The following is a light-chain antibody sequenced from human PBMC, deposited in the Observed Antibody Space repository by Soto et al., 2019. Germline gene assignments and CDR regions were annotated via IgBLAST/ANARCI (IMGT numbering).Light chain of an antibody. CDR3: LQYIHYPLT. Sequence: DIQMTQSPSTLSASVGDRVTITCRASQTINRWLAWYQQKPGKAPKLLIHKASTLQGGVPSRFSGSASETEFTLTISSLQPDDFATSFCLQYIHYPLTFGGGTKVEIK. J-gene: IGKJ4*01. CDR1: QTINRW. CDR2: KAS. V-gene: IGKV1-5*03.